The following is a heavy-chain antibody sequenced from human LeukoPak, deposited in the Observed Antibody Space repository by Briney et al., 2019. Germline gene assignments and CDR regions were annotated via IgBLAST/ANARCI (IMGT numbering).Heavy chain of an antibody. V-gene: IGHV3-7*01. CDR1: GFTFSSYW. CDR3: ARDDHILTGYYLAYYYYGMDV. Sequence: GGSLRLSCAAPGFTFSSYWMSWVRQAPGKGLEWVANIKQDGSEKYYVDSVKGRFTISRDNAKNSLYLQMNSLRAEDTAVYYCARDDHILTGYYLAYYYYGMDVWGQGTTVTVSS. CDR2: IKQDGSEK. D-gene: IGHD3-9*01. J-gene: IGHJ6*02.